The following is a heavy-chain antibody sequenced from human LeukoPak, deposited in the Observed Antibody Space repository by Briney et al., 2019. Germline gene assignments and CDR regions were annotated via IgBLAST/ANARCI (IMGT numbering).Heavy chain of an antibody. J-gene: IGHJ4*02. Sequence: GGSLRLSCAASGFTFSNYGIHWVRQAPGRGLEWVAFIRDDGSNKYYADSVKGRFTISRDNSKNTLYLQMNSLRAEDTAVYYCAKGYSSYYFDYWGQGTLVTVSS. CDR1: GFTFSNYG. CDR3: AKGYSSYYFDY. CDR2: IRDDGSNK. D-gene: IGHD6-13*01. V-gene: IGHV3-30*02.